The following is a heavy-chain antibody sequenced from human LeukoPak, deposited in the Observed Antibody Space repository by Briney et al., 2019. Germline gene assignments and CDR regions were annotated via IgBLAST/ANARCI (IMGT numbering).Heavy chain of an antibody. Sequence: SETLSLTCTVSDVSISTSGYYWAWIRQPPGKGLEWIGSIFYSGKTYYNPSLESRVTISVDTSKNQFSLKLSSVTAADTAVYYCARARVTAARRKNHYFDYWGQGTLVTVSS. CDR1: DVSISTSGYY. CDR3: ARARVTAARRKNHYFDY. V-gene: IGHV4-39*07. D-gene: IGHD6-6*01. CDR2: IFYSGKT. J-gene: IGHJ4*02.